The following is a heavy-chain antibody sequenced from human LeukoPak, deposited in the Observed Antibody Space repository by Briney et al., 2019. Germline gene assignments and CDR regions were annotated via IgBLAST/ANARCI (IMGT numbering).Heavy chain of an antibody. V-gene: IGHV4-4*07. CDR3: ARLKIYGGNPTNYGMDV. J-gene: IGHJ6*02. Sequence: SETLSLTCTVSGGSISSYYWSWIRQPAGKGLEWIGRIYTSGSTNYNPSLKSRVTMSVDTSKNQFSLKLSSVTAADTAVYYCARLKIYGGNPTNYGMDVWGQGTTVTVSS. CDR2: IYTSGST. D-gene: IGHD4-23*01. CDR1: GGSISSYY.